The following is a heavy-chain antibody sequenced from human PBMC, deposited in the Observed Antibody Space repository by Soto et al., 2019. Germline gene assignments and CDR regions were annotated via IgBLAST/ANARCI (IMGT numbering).Heavy chain of an antibody. CDR1: GGSFSGYY. J-gene: IGHJ5*02. CDR2: INHSGST. D-gene: IGHD3-16*02. V-gene: IGHV4-34*01. CDR3: ARAQYVWGSYRFDP. Sequence: PSETLSLTCAVYGGSFSGYYWSWIRQPPGKGLEWIGEINHSGSTNYNPSLKSRVTISVDTSKNQFSLKLSSVTAADTAVYYCARAQYVWGSYRFDPWGQGTLVTVS.